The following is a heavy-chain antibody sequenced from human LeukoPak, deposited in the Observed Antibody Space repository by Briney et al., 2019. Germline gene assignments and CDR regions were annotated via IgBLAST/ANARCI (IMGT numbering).Heavy chain of an antibody. CDR1: GFPFSSYA. CDR2: VSYTGGHT. D-gene: IGHD4-17*01. CDR3: AKDGRSDLGDLHEYFDY. J-gene: IGHJ4*02. Sequence: PGGSLRLSCAASGFPFSSYAMSWVRHAPGKGLEWVSAVSYTGGHTYYADSVKRRFNIPRDNSKNTLYLQMNGLRAEHTAVYYCAKDGRSDLGDLHEYFDYWGQGTLVTVSS. V-gene: IGHV3-23*01.